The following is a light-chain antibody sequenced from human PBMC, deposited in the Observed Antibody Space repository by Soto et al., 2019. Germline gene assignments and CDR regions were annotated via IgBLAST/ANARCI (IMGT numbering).Light chain of an antibody. J-gene: IGKJ4*01. V-gene: IGKV3-20*01. CDR2: GAS. CDR3: QQYSDSPLT. Sequence: EIVLTQSPGTLSLSPGERATLSCRASQTVSTNYLAWFQHKPGQAPRLLIYGASSRATGIPDRFSGSGSGTDFTLTIHRLEPEDFAVYFCQQYSDSPLTFGGGTKVEIK. CDR1: QTVSTNY.